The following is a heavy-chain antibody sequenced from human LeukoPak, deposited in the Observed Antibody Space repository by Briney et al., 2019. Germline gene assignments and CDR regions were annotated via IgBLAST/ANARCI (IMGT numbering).Heavy chain of an antibody. CDR2: IKQDGSEK. D-gene: IGHD1-26*01. V-gene: IGHV3-7*05. CDR3: ARDHIVGATNFDD. CDR1: GFTFSSYW. J-gene: IGHJ4*02. Sequence: PGGSLRLSCAASGFTFSSYWMSWVRQAPGKGLEWVASIKQDGSEKYYVDSVKGRFTIFRDNAKNSLYLQMNSLRAEDTAVYYCARDHIVGATNFDDWGQGTLVTVSS.